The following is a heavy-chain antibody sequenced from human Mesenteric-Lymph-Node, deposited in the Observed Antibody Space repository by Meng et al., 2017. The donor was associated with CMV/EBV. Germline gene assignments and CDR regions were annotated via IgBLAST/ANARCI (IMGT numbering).Heavy chain of an antibody. V-gene: IGHV1-2*02. CDR1: GYTFTDYY. D-gene: IGHD3-16*01. Sequence: ASVKVSCKASGYTFTDYYVHWVRQAPGQGPEWLGWISPNTGSTNYAQKFQGRVTMTRDTSVSTAYMELTSLRSDDTAVYYCAKEEQYYLPLDYWGQETLVTVSS. CDR3: AKEEQYYLPLDY. CDR2: ISPNTGST. J-gene: IGHJ4*02.